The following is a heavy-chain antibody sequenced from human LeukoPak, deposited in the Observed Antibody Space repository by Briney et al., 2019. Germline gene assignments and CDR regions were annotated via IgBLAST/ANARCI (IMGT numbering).Heavy chain of an antibody. D-gene: IGHD2-2*01. Sequence: ASVKVSCKASGYTFTSYGISWVRQAPGQGLEWMGRISAYNGNTNYAQKLQGRVTMTTDTSTSTAYMELRGLRSDDTAVYYCARGFQTIVVVPAALDWFDPWGQGTLVTVSS. V-gene: IGHV1-18*01. CDR2: ISAYNGNT. J-gene: IGHJ5*02. CDR1: GYTFTSYG. CDR3: ARGFQTIVVVPAALDWFDP.